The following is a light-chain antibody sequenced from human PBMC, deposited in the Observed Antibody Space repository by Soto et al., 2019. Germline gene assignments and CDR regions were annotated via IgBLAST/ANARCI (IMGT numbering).Light chain of an antibody. Sequence: DIQMTQSPSSLSASVGDRVTITCQASQDISNYLNWYQQKPGKTPRLMIYDASNLETGVPSRFSGSGSGTDFTFTISSLQPEDIETYYCQQYDSPPYNFGTATKVNI. J-gene: IGKJ3*01. CDR3: QQYDSPPYN. V-gene: IGKV1-33*01. CDR1: QDISNY. CDR2: DAS.